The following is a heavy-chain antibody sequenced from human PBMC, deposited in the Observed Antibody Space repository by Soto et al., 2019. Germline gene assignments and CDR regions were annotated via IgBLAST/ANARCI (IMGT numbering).Heavy chain of an antibody. CDR3: ARADRSSGKIFDS. J-gene: IGHJ4*02. CDR2: IKSKSAGGTT. V-gene: IGHV3-15*01. CDR1: GFTFSNAW. D-gene: IGHD3-22*01. Sequence: EVQLVESGGGLVKPGGSVRLSCAASGFTFSNAWMSWVRQAPGKGLEWVGRIKSKSAGGTTEYDAPVKDRFTISRDDSKTTLYLQMNSLTIEDRAVYYWARADRSSGKIFDSWGQGTLVTVSS.